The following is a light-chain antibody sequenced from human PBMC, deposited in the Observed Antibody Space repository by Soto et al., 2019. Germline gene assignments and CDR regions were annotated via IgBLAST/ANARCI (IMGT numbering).Light chain of an antibody. V-gene: IGKV1-39*01. CDR2: AAS. CDR3: QQSYMART. J-gene: IGKJ1*01. CDR1: QTISTY. Sequence: DIQMTQSPSSLSASVGDRVTITCRASQTISTYLNWYQQKPGKAPKLLIYAASNLQSGVPSRFSGSGSGTEFTLTISSLQPEDFATYYCQQSYMARTFGQGTKVDIK.